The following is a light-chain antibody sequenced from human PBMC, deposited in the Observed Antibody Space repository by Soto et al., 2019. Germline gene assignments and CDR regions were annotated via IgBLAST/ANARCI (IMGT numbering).Light chain of an antibody. CDR3: QQTNTFPLT. Sequence: EVVMRQSPATLSVSPGEGATLSCRASQSVSNKLGWYQHKPGQAPRLLIYDTSTRAAGIPARFTGSGSETDFTLTISSLQPEDSATYYCQQTNTFPLTFGGGTKVDIK. CDR1: QSVSNK. J-gene: IGKJ4*01. V-gene: IGKV3-15*01. CDR2: DTS.